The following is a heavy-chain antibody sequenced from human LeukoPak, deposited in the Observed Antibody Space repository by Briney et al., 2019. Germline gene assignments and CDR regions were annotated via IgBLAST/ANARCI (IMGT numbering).Heavy chain of an antibody. J-gene: IGHJ3*02. CDR1: GYSFTNYW. V-gene: IGHV5-51*01. Sequence: GESLKISCKGSGYSFTNYWIAWVRHMPGKGLEWMGIIYPGDSDTRYSPSFQGQVTISADKSISTAYLQWSSLKASDTAMYYCAARLTMVRGPYDAFDIWGQGTMVTVSS. CDR3: AARLTMVRGPYDAFDI. CDR2: IYPGDSDT. D-gene: IGHD3-10*01.